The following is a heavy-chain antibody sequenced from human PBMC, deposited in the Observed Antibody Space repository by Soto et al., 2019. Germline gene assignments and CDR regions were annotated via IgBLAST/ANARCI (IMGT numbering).Heavy chain of an antibody. CDR3: ARDRSCCSSGVCYDAFDV. CDR1: GFTFSNSW. J-gene: IGHJ3*01. D-gene: IGHD2-8*01. V-gene: IGHV3-7*03. Sequence: EVQLVESGGGLGQPGGSLRLSCAASGFTFSNSWMNWVRQAPGKGLEWVANIKQDGGDKHYVDSVKGGFTISRDSAKNSLYLQMNSLGAEDTSVYYCARDRSCCSSGVCYDAFDVWGQGTVVTVSS. CDR2: IKQDGGDK.